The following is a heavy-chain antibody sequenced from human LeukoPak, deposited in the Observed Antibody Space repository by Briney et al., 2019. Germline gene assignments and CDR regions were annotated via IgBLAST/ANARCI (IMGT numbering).Heavy chain of an antibody. CDR1: GGTFSSYA. CDR2: ISAYNGNT. Sequence: ASVKVSCKASGGTFSSYAISWVRQAPGQGLEWMGWISAYNGNTNYAQKLQGRVTMTTDTSTSTAYMELRSLRSDDTAVYYCARARQATIFGVVTPYYFDYWGQGTLVTVSS. D-gene: IGHD3-3*01. J-gene: IGHJ4*02. V-gene: IGHV1-18*01. CDR3: ARARQATIFGVVTPYYFDY.